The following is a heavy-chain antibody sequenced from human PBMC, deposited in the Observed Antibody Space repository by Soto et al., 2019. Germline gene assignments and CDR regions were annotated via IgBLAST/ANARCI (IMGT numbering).Heavy chain of an antibody. CDR2: IYPGDSDT. D-gene: IGHD6-13*01. CDR3: ARHSRRGSSSWPFDY. Sequence: PGESLKISCKGSGYSFTSYWIGWVRQMPGKGLEWMGIIYPGDSDTRYSPSFQGQVTISADKSISTAYLQWSSLKASDTAMYYCARHSRRGSSSWPFDYWGQGTLVTVSS. V-gene: IGHV5-51*01. J-gene: IGHJ4*02. CDR1: GYSFTSYW.